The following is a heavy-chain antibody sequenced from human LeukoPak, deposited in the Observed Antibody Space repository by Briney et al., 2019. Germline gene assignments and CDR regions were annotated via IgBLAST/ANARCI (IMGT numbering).Heavy chain of an antibody. D-gene: IGHD3-22*01. CDR3: ARVMFAMYYYDSSGYYFDY. Sequence: SETLSLTCTVSGGSISSYYWSWIRQPPGKGLEWVGYIYYSGSTNYNPSLKSRVTISVDTSKNQFSLKLSSVTAADTAVYYCARVMFAMYYYDSSGYYFDYWGQGTLVTVSS. J-gene: IGHJ4*02. V-gene: IGHV4-59*01. CDR2: IYYSGST. CDR1: GGSISSYY.